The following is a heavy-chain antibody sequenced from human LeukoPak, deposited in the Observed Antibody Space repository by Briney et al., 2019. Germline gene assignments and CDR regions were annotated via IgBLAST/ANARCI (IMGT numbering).Heavy chain of an antibody. D-gene: IGHD5-18*01. J-gene: IGHJ4*02. CDR3: ARQGGYSYGPIDS. V-gene: IGHV4-39*01. CDR2: IYYSGST. CDR1: GGSISTIGYY. Sequence: PSETLSLTCTVSGGSISTIGYYWACLRQPPGKGLEWIASIYYSGSTYYSPPLKSRVTISVDTSKTQFSLELTSVTAADTAVYYCARQGGYSYGPIDSWGQGTLVTVSS.